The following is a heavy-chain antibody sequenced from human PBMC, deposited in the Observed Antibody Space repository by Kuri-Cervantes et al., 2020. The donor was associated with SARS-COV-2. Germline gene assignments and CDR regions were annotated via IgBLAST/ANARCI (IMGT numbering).Heavy chain of an antibody. Sequence: ASVKVSCKASGYTFTSYDINWVRQATGQGLEWMGWMNPNSGNTGYAQKFQGRVTMTEDTSTDTAYMELSSLRSEDTAVYYCARVRGLGSADSSAFRGYYFDYWGQGTLVTVSS. D-gene: IGHD3-22*01. CDR2: MNPNSGNT. J-gene: IGHJ4*02. CDR3: ARVRGLGSADSSAFRGYYFDY. CDR1: GYTFTSYD. V-gene: IGHV1-8*01.